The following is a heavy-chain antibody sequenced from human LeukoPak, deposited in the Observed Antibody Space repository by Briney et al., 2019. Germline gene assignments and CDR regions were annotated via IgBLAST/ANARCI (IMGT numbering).Heavy chain of an antibody. V-gene: IGHV4-34*01. CDR3: ASPASYWGYSIPNTDAFDI. CDR2: INHGGST. Sequence: SETLSLTCAVYGGSFSGDFWSWIRQSPGKGLEWIGEINHGGSTTYNPSLQSRVTMSVDTSTNQISLKMTSVTAADTAVYYCASPASYWGYSIPNTDAFDIWGQGTMVTVSS. CDR1: GGSFSGDF. J-gene: IGHJ3*02. D-gene: IGHD2-21*01.